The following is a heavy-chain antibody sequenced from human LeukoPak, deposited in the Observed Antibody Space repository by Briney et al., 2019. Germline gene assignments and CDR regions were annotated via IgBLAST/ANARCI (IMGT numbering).Heavy chain of an antibody. J-gene: IGHJ5*02. CDR1: GVSISSGSYY. Sequence: PSQTLSLTCTVSGVSISSGSYYWSWIRQPAGKGLEWIGRIHTSGNTNYNPSLKSRLTISIDTSKNQISLILNSVTAADTAVYFCARGQSGIRGANVPNLIGFDPWGQGTLVIVSS. V-gene: IGHV4-61*02. CDR2: IHTSGNT. CDR3: ARGQSGIRGANVPNLIGFDP. D-gene: IGHD3-10*01.